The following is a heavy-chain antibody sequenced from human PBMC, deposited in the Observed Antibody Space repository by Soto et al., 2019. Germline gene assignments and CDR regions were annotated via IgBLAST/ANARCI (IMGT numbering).Heavy chain of an antibody. CDR1: GGSLSSSNW. CDR2: IYHSVST. J-gene: IGHJ4*02. Sequence: SETLSLTCAVSGGSLSSSNWSTWVRRPPGKRLEWIGEIYHSVSTNYTPSLKSRVTISVDKSKTQFSLKLSSLTAADTAVYYWATPPLTTCGGGGFQRECDYWVQGTTGTVST. V-gene: IGHV4-4*02. CDR3: ATPPLTTCGGGGFQRECDY. D-gene: IGHD2-21*01.